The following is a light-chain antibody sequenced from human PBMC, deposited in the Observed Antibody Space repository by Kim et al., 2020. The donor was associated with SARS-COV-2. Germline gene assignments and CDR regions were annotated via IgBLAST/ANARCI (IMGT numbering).Light chain of an antibody. Sequence: EIVLTQSPGTLSLSPGEGATLSCRASQSVSNNYLAWYQQKPGQAPRLLIYGASSRATDIPDRFSGSGSGTDFTLTINRLQPEDFAVYYCQQYGISPLMYTFGQGTKLEIK. CDR1: QSVSNNY. CDR2: GAS. CDR3: QQYGISPLMYT. V-gene: IGKV3-20*01. J-gene: IGKJ2*01.